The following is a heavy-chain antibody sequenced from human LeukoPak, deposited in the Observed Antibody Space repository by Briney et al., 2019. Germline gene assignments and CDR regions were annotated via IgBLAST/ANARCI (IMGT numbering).Heavy chain of an antibody. Sequence: PGGSLRLSCTVSGFSVSAIYLSWVRQVPGKGLQWVSGIYSAGTSFHAESLEGRFTVSRDFSKNILYLQMNSLRAEDTGVYYCAMTDDISIASSYWGQGTSVTVSS. CDR2: IYSAGTS. J-gene: IGHJ4*02. CDR1: GFSVSAIY. D-gene: IGHD3-9*01. V-gene: IGHV3-53*01. CDR3: AMTDDISIASSY.